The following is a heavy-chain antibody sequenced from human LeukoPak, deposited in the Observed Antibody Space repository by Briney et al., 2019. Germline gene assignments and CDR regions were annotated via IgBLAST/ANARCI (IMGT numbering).Heavy chain of an antibody. CDR2: INSDGSST. D-gene: IGHD3-16*01. Sequence: GGSLRLSCAASGFTFSSYWMHWVRQAPGKGLVWVSRINSDGSSTSYADSVKGRFTISRDNAKNTLYLQMNSLRAEDTAVYYCAREVYDYVWGILGYRGQGTLVTVSS. V-gene: IGHV3-74*01. J-gene: IGHJ4*02. CDR1: GFTFSSYW. CDR3: AREVYDYVWGILGY.